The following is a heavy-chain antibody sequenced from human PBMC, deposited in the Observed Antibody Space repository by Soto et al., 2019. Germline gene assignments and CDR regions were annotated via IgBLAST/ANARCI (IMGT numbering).Heavy chain of an antibody. V-gene: IGHV4-34*01. CDR3: ARGQEGVVATH. D-gene: IGHD5-12*01. Sequence: QVQLQQWGAGLLKPSETLSLNCAVTGGSLSGYYWSWIRQPPGMGLEWIGEVKDGGHTNYSPSLRGRVTISSDTSNNQFARRLNSVTAADTGVYYCARGQEGVVATHWDQGSLVTVSS. J-gene: IGHJ4*02. CDR1: GGSLSGYY. CDR2: VKDGGHT.